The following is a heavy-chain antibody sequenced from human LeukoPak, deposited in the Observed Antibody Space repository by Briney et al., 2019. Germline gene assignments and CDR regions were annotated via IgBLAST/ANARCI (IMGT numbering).Heavy chain of an antibody. D-gene: IGHD3-3*01. V-gene: IGHV3-7*01. CDR3: ARESSDYDFWSGYYRADYFDY. CDR1: GFTFSSYW. Sequence: GGSLRLSCAASGFTFSSYWVSWVRQAPGKGLEWVANIKQDGSEKYYVDSVKGRFTISRDNAKNSLYLQMNSLRAEDTAVYYCARESSDYDFWSGYYRADYFDYWGQGTLVTVSS. CDR2: IKQDGSEK. J-gene: IGHJ4*02.